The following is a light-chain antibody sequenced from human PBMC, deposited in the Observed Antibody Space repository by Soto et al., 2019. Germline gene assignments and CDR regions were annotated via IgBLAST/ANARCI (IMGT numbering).Light chain of an antibody. CDR1: QSISNS. CDR3: RQRYNWPLT. V-gene: IGKV3-11*01. Sequence: TVLTQSPATLSLSPGERATLSCKASQSISNSLGWFQQKPGQAPRLLIDDASNRATGIPARFTGSGSGSDVTLPISRLEPEDFGVYYCRQRYNWPLTFGGGTKVEIK. CDR2: DAS. J-gene: IGKJ4*01.